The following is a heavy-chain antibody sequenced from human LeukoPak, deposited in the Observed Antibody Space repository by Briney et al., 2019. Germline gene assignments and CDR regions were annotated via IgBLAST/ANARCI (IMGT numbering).Heavy chain of an antibody. CDR1: GYSFTSYW. J-gene: IGHJ5*02. V-gene: IGHV5-51*01. Sequence: GESLKISCKASGYSFTSYWIGWVRQMPGKGLEWMGIIYPSDSDTRYSPSFQGQVTISADKSITTAYLQWSSLKASDTAMYYCARYSSGYYWFDPWGQGTLITVSS. D-gene: IGHD3-22*01. CDR3: ARYSSGYYWFDP. CDR2: IYPSDSDT.